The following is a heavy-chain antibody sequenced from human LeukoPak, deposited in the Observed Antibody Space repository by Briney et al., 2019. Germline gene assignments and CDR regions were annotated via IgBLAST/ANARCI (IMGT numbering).Heavy chain of an antibody. Sequence: ASVKVSCKASGYTFTSYAMHWVRQAPGQRLEWMGWINAGNGNTKYSQELQGRVTITRDTSASTAYMELSSLRSEDMAVYYCARDSYYYDSGLGYWGQGTLVTVSS. V-gene: IGHV1-3*03. CDR1: GYTFTSYA. CDR3: ARDSYYYDSGLGY. CDR2: INAGNGNT. J-gene: IGHJ4*02. D-gene: IGHD3-22*01.